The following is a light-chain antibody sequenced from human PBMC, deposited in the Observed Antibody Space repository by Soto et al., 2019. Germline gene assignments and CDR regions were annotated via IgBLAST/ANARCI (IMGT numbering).Light chain of an antibody. J-gene: IGLJ2*01. CDR1: SSNIGSNT. CDR2: NNN. Sequence: QSVLTQPPSASETPGQRVIISCSGGSSNIGSNTVNWYQQVPGTAPKLLISNNNQRPSGVPYRFSGSKSGTSASLAISGLQSEDEADYYCAAWDGDLNAVVFGGGTKLTVL. CDR3: AAWDGDLNAVV. V-gene: IGLV1-44*01.